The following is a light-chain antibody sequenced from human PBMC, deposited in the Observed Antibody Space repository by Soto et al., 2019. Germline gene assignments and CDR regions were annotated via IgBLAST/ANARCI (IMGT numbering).Light chain of an antibody. CDR1: QSVNNN. CDR2: GPS. J-gene: IGKJ1*01. CDR3: QQYNNWPRT. Sequence: EIVMTQSPDTLSVSPGEVVALFCRASQSVNNNLAWYQQKPGQAPRLLIYGPSIRATGIPARFSGTGSGTEFTLIISSLQSEDFAVYYCQQYNNWPRTFGQGTKVEMK. V-gene: IGKV3-15*01.